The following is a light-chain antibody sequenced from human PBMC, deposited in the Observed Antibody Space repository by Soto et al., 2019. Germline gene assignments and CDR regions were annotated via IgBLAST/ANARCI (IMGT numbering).Light chain of an antibody. CDR3: QQRSNWPLT. J-gene: IGKJ4*01. V-gene: IGKV3-11*01. CDR1: QSVSSY. CDR2: DTS. Sequence: EIVLTQSPATLSLSPGERATLSCRASQSVSSYLAWYQQKPGQAPRLLIYDTSNRATGIPARFSGSGSGTDFTPIISSLGPEDFVFYYCQQRSNWPLTFGGGTKVEIK.